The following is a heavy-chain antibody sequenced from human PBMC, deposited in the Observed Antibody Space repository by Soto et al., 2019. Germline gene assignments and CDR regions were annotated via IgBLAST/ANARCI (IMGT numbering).Heavy chain of an antibody. J-gene: IGHJ4*02. CDR2: IYYSGST. Sequence: QVQLQESGPGLVKPSETLSLTCTVPGGSISSYYWSWIRHPPGKGLEWIGYIYYSGSTNYNPSLNSRVTISVDTSKNQFSLKLSSVTAADTAVYYCSRDSPYSSLDYWGQGTLVTVSS. CDR3: SRDSPYSSLDY. D-gene: IGHD6-13*01. V-gene: IGHV4-59*01. CDR1: GGSISSYY.